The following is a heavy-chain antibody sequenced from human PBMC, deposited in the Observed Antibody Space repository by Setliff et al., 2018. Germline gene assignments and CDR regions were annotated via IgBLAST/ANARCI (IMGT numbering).Heavy chain of an antibody. CDR1: GFTFGSYW. V-gene: IGHV3-48*04. CDR3: AKGNNWNYVPGDYFDF. Sequence: PGGSLRLSCAASGFTFGSYWMSWVRQAPGKGLEWVSYISSSGSTIFYADSVKGRFTISRDNAKKSLYLQMNSLRAEDTAIYYCAKGNNWNYVPGDYFDFWGQGTLVTSPQ. CDR2: ISSSGSTI. D-gene: IGHD1-7*01. J-gene: IGHJ4*02.